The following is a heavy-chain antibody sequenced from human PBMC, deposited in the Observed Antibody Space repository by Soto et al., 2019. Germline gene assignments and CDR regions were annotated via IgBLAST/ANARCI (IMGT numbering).Heavy chain of an antibody. D-gene: IGHD5-18*01. CDR1: GFTFSSYA. V-gene: IGHV3-30-3*01. J-gene: IGHJ4*02. CDR3: ARDPAMVTYYFDY. CDR2: ISYDGSNK. Sequence: GGSLRLSCAAPGFTFSSYAMHWVRQAPGKGLEWVAVISYDGSNKYYADSVKGRFTISRDNSKNTLYLQMNSLRAEDTAVYYCARDPAMVTYYFDYWGQGTLVTVSS.